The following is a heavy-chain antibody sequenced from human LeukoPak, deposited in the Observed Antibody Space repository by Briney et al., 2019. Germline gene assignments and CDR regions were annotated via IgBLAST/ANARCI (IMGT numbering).Heavy chain of an antibody. CDR2: IYYSGRT. Sequence: SETLSLTCTVSGDSLNSYYWNWIRQPPGKGLEWIGYIYYSGRTDYNPSLKSRVTISVDTSKHQFSMKLKSVTAADTAVYFCARGRWLPNAFDIWGQGTMVTVSS. CDR3: ARGRWLPNAFDI. J-gene: IGHJ3*02. D-gene: IGHD5-24*01. CDR1: GDSLNSYY. V-gene: IGHV4-59*01.